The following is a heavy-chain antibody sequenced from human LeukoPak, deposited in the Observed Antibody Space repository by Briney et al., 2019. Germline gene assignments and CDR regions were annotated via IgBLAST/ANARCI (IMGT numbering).Heavy chain of an antibody. CDR3: TRDQTPYY. V-gene: IGHV3-49*04. CDR1: GFSLATYW. CDR2: IRSTIYGGTP. Sequence: GGSLRLSCAASGFSLATYWMTWVRQAPGKGLEWVGFIRSTIYGGTPEYAASVKGRFTISRDDFKGVAYLQMNSLKTEDTAVYYCTRDQTPYYWGQGTLVTVSS. J-gene: IGHJ4*02.